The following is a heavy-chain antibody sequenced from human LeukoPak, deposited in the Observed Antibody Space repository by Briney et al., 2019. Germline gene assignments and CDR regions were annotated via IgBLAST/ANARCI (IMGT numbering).Heavy chain of an antibody. Sequence: GGSLRLSCAASGFTFSSNYMSWVRQAPGKGLEWVSVIYSGGSTYYADSVKGRFTISRDNSKNTLYLQMNSLRAEDTAVYYCAREVSGSYYGDAFDIWGQGTMVTVSS. CDR2: IYSGGST. CDR3: AREVSGSYYGDAFDI. V-gene: IGHV3-53*01. D-gene: IGHD1-26*01. J-gene: IGHJ3*02. CDR1: GFTFSSNY.